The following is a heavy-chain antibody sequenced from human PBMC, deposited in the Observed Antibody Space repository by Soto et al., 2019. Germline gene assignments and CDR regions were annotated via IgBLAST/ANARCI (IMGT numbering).Heavy chain of an antibody. J-gene: IGHJ5*02. V-gene: IGHV1-46*01. D-gene: IGHD2-8*01. CDR2: INPSGGST. CDR3: ARDRADCTNGVCPGNWFDP. Sequence: ASVKVSCKASGYTFTSYYMHWVRQAPGQGLEWMGIINPSGGSTSYAQKFQGRVTMTRGTSTSTVYMELSSLRSEDTAVYYCARDRADCTNGVCPGNWFDPWGQGTLVTVSS. CDR1: GYTFTSYY.